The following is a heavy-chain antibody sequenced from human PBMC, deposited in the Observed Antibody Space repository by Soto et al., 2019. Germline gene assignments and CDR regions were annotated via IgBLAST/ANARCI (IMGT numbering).Heavy chain of an antibody. D-gene: IGHD7-27*01. J-gene: IGHJ4*02. CDR3: ATQLNGDLDF. CDR2: IIPVFGTA. Sequence: QVQLVQSGAEVRKPGSSVKVSCKASGGTFSTSAMNWVRQAPGQGLEWMGSIIPVFGTATYAQSFQGRLTNTADGSTTTGYMELSSLRSEDTAVYYCATQLNGDLDFWGQGTLLIVSS. V-gene: IGHV1-69*15. CDR1: GGTFSTSA.